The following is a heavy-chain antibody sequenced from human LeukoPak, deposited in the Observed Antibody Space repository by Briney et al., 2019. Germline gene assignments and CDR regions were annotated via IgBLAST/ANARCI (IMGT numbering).Heavy chain of an antibody. CDR2: IYYSGST. J-gene: IGHJ3*02. V-gene: IGHV4-31*02. Sequence: LRLSCAASGFTFSSYAMHWVRQHPGKGLEWIGYIYYSGSTYYNPSLKSRVTISVDTSKNQFSLKLSSVTAADTAVYYCARDYYDSSGYRYDAFDIWGQGTMVTVSS. CDR1: GFTFSSYAMH. D-gene: IGHD3-22*01. CDR3: ARDYYDSSGYRYDAFDI.